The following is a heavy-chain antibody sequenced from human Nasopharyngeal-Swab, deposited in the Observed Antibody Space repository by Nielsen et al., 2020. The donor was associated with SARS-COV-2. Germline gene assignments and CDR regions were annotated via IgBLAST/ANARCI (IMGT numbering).Heavy chain of an antibody. J-gene: IGHJ6*02. Sequence: GGSLRLSCAASGFTFNNYNFNWVRQAPGKGLEWVSSISSSGYIYYADSVKGRFTISRDNAKNSLYLQMNSLRAEDTAVYYCARDGLDYDFWSAYFMDVWGQGTTVTVSS. CDR2: ISSSGYI. CDR1: GFTFNNYN. V-gene: IGHV3-21*01. D-gene: IGHD3-3*01. CDR3: ARDGLDYDFWSAYFMDV.